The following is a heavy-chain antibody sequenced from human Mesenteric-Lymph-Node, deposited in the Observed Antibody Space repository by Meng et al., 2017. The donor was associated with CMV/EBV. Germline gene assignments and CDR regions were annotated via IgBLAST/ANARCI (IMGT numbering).Heavy chain of an antibody. CDR3: ARSYSSDYSPCGY. CDR2: ISSTGGST. V-gene: IGHV3-64*02. D-gene: IGHD3-22*01. Sequence: SLKISCAASGFTFRSYAMHLVRQAPGKGLEYVSAISSTGGSTYYADSVKRRLTISRDNSKNTLYLQMGSLRAEDMALYFCARSYSSDYSPCGYWGPGIMVTVSS. J-gene: IGHJ4*02. CDR1: GFTFRSYA.